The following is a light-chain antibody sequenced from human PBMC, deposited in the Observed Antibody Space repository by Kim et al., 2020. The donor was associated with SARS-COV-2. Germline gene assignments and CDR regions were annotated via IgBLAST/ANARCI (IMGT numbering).Light chain of an antibody. V-gene: IGKV1-27*01. J-gene: IGKJ1*01. Sequence: GDRVTLPCRASQGISNSLSCYQQKPGKVPQLLIYAASALHSGVPSRFSGSVSGTDFTLTISSLQPEDVATYYCQKYNSAPWTFGQGTKVDIK. CDR1: QGISNS. CDR3: QKYNSAPWT. CDR2: AAS.